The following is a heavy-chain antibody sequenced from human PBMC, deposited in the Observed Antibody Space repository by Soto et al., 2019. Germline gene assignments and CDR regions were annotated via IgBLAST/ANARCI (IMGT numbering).Heavy chain of an antibody. J-gene: IGHJ6*02. CDR1: GYTFTSYG. Sequence: ASVKVSCKASGYTFTSYGISWVRQAPGQGLEWVGWISAYNGNSNYAQKYHGRVAMTTDTSTNTAYMEMSSLRSDDTAVYYCARIADCSTTSCSFPSRFHIRGYYYYYGLDVWGQGTTVTVSS. D-gene: IGHD2-2*01. CDR2: ISAYNGNS. V-gene: IGHV1-18*01. CDR3: ARIADCSTTSCSFPSRFHIRGYYYYYGLDV.